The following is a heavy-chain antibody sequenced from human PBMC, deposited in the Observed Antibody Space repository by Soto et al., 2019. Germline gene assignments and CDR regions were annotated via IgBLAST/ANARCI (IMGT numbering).Heavy chain of an antibody. Sequence: GASVKVSCKTSGYSFMSYYIHWVRQAPGQGLEWMGIINLSDGSTSYAQKLQGRVTMTRDTSTSTVYVELSSLRSEDTAVYYCAREHYHDSSGYYGGMDVWGQGTTVTVSS. D-gene: IGHD3-22*01. V-gene: IGHV1-46*04. CDR3: AREHYHDSSGYYGGMDV. CDR2: INLSDGST. J-gene: IGHJ6*02. CDR1: GYSFMSYY.